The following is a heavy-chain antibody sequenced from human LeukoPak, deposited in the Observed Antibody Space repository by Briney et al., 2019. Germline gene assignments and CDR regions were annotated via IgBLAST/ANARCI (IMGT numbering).Heavy chain of an antibody. J-gene: IGHJ5*02. CDR3: ARVAGDYGDYGGWFDP. V-gene: IGHV3-53*01. D-gene: IGHD4-17*01. CDR2: IYSGGST. Sequence: PGGSLRLSCAASGFTVSSNYMSWVRQAPGKGLEWVSVIYSGGSTYYADSVKGRFTISRDNSKNTLYLQMNSLRAEDTAVYYCARVAGDYGDYGGWFDPWGQGTLVTVSS. CDR1: GFTVSSNY.